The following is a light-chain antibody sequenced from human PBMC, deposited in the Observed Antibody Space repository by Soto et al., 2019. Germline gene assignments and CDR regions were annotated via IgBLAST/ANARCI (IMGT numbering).Light chain of an antibody. CDR3: QQYGRSPGT. Sequence: EIVLTQSPGTLSSSPGERATLSCRASQTVTSNYLAWYQQKPGQAPRLLFFGASIRATGLPDRFSGGGSGTDFTLTIRRMATEDFAVYYCQQYGRSPGTFGQGTKVDIK. CDR1: QTVTSNY. J-gene: IGKJ1*01. CDR2: GAS. V-gene: IGKV3-20*01.